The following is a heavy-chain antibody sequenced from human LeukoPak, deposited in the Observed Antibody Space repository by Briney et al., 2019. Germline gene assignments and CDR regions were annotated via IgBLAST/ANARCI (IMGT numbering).Heavy chain of an antibody. CDR3: ARKGFLEWLIY. J-gene: IGHJ4*02. CDR1: GGTFSSYA. Sequence: SVKVSCKASGGTFSSYAISWVRRAPGQGLEWMGGIIPIFGTANYAQKFQGRVTITADESTSTAYMELSRLRSDDTAVYYCARKGFLEWLIYWGQGTLVTVSS. V-gene: IGHV1-69*13. D-gene: IGHD3-3*01. CDR2: IIPIFGTA.